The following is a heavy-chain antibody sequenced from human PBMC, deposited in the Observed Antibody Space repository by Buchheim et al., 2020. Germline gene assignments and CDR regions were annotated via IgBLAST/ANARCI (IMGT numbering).Heavy chain of an antibody. CDR1: GFTFSNAW. Sequence: EVQLVESGGGLVKPGGSLRLSCAASGFTFSNAWMSWVRQAPGKGLEWVGRIKSKTDGGTTDYAAPVKGRFTISRDDSKNTLYLQMNSLKTEDTAAYYCTTELGYCSGGSCYPYYYGMDVWGQGTT. J-gene: IGHJ6*02. V-gene: IGHV3-15*01. CDR3: TTELGYCSGGSCYPYYYGMDV. CDR2: IKSKTDGGTT. D-gene: IGHD2-15*01.